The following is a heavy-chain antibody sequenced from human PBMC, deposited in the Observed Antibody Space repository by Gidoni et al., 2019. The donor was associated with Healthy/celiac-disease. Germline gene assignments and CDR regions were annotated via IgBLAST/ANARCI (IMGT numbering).Heavy chain of an antibody. CDR1: GFTFSSYA. CDR2: ISYDGSNK. J-gene: IGHJ4*02. Sequence: QVQLVESGGGVVQPGRSLRLSCAASGFTFSSYAMHWVRQAPGKGLEWVAVISYDGSNKYFADSVKGRFTISRDNSKNTLYLQMNSLRAEDTAVYYCARGVGAELDYWGQGTLVTVSS. CDR3: ARGVGAELDY. V-gene: IGHV3-30*04. D-gene: IGHD1-26*01.